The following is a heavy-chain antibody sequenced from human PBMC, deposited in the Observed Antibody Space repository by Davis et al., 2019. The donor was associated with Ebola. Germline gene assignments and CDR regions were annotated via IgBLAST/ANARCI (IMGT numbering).Heavy chain of an antibody. Sequence: PGGSLRLSCAASGFTFSSYAMHWVRQAPGKGLEWVAVISYDGSNKYYADSVKGRFTISRDNSKNTLYLQMNSPRAEDTAVYYCARGMQLLYGMDVWGQGTTVTVSS. J-gene: IGHJ6*02. CDR3: ARGMQLLYGMDV. V-gene: IGHV3-30-3*01. D-gene: IGHD5-18*01. CDR1: GFTFSSYA. CDR2: ISYDGSNK.